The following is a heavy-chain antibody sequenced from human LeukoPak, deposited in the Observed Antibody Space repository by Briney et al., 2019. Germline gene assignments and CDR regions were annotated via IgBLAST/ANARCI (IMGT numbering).Heavy chain of an antibody. D-gene: IGHD1-26*01. CDR1: GFTFSSYW. CDR2: INSDGSST. CDR3: ARGSGSYSHDY. V-gene: IGHV3-74*01. J-gene: IGHJ4*02. Sequence: GGSLRLSCAASGFTFSSYWMHWVRQAPGKGLVWVSRINSDGSSTSYTDSVKGRFTISRDNAKNTLYLQMNSLRAEDTAVYYCARGSGSYSHDYWGQGTLVTVSS.